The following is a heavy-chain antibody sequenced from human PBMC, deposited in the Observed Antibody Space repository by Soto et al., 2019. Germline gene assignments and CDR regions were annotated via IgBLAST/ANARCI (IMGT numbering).Heavy chain of an antibody. J-gene: IGHJ6*02. CDR1: GYTFTSYG. D-gene: IGHD3-3*01. Sequence: ASVKVSCKASGYTFTSYGISWVRQAPGQGLEWMGWISAYNGNTNYAQKLQGRVTMTTDTSTSTAYMELRSLRSDDTAVYYCASDRYYDFWSGYSLNYYYGMDVWGQGTTVTVSS. CDR3: ASDRYYDFWSGYSLNYYYGMDV. CDR2: ISAYNGNT. V-gene: IGHV1-18*01.